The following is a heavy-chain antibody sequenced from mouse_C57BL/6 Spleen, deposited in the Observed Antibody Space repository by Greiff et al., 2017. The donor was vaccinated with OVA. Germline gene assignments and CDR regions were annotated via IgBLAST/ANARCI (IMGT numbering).Heavy chain of an antibody. CDR2: IYPGDGDT. CDR3: ARSGDYDYDEGDYFDY. CDR1: GYAFSSSW. V-gene: IGHV1-82*01. Sequence: QVQLQQSGPELVKPGASVKISCKASGYAFSSSWMNWVKQRPGKGLEWIGRIYPGDGDTNYNGKFKGKATLTADKSSSTAYMQLSSLTSEDSAVYFCARSGDYDYDEGDYFDYWGQGTTLTVSS. D-gene: IGHD2-4*01. J-gene: IGHJ2*01.